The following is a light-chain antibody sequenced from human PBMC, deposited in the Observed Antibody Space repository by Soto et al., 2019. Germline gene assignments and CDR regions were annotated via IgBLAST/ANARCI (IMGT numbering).Light chain of an antibody. Sequence: ELVLTQSPATISFSTGERATFYRSDSQSFSSSYLAWYQQKPGQAPRLLIYGASSRATGVPDRFSGSGSGTDFTLTISRLEPEDFAVYYCQKYGSSPLNFGGGTKVDIK. CDR3: QKYGSSPLN. J-gene: IGKJ4*01. CDR2: GAS. CDR1: QSFSSSY. V-gene: IGKV3-20*01.